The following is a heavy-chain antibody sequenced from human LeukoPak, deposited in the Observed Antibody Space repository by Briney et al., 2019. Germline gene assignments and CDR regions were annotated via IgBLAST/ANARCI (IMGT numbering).Heavy chain of an antibody. V-gene: IGHV4-4*02. CDR1: GGSITSINW. Sequence: PSETLSLTCAVSGGSITSINWWSWVRQPPGKGLEWIGEIFHSGSTSYNPSLKSRVTISVDKSKNQFSLKLTSVTAADTAVYYCARSAALYYYDSSGSGNWFDPWGQGTLVTVSS. D-gene: IGHD3-22*01. J-gene: IGHJ5*02. CDR2: IFHSGST. CDR3: ARSAALYYYDSSGSGNWFDP.